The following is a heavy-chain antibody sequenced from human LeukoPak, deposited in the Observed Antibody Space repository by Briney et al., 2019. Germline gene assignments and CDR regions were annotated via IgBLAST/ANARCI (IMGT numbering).Heavy chain of an antibody. CDR3: ATYRILNAREFRY. CDR2: VQHIGGET. J-gene: IGHJ1*01. Sequence: PGGSLRLSCAGSGFTFSNSWMGWVRQAPGKGLEWVANVQHIGGETYYVDSVKGRFTISRDNAKNSVYLHMNSLGADDTAVYYCATYRILNAREFRYWGQGTLVTVTS. V-gene: IGHV3-7*01. D-gene: IGHD3-10*01. CDR1: GFTFSNSW.